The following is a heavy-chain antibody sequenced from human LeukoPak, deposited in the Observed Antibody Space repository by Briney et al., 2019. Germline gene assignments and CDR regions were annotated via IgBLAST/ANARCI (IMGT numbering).Heavy chain of an antibody. Sequence: PGGSLRLSCVASGFTFDDYTMHWVRQAPGKGPEWVSGISWNSGSIGYADSVKGRFTISRDNAKNSLYLQMNSLRAEDTAVYYCARVGGGYLNYWGQGTLVTVSS. CDR1: GFTFDDYT. D-gene: IGHD3-22*01. J-gene: IGHJ4*02. CDR2: ISWNSGSI. V-gene: IGHV3-9*01. CDR3: ARVGGGYLNY.